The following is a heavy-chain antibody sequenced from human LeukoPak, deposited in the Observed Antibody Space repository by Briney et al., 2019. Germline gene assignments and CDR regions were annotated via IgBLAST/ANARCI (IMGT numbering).Heavy chain of an antibody. CDR3: ARGSLTYYDSSGYYYRAFDF. V-gene: IGHV4-31*03. D-gene: IGHD3-22*01. J-gene: IGHJ3*01. CDR1: GGSISSGGYY. Sequence: PSQTLSLTCTVSGGSISSGGYYWSWIRQHPGKGLEWIGYIYYSGSTYYNPSLKSRVTISVDTSKNQFSLKLSSVTAADTAVYYCARGSLTYYDSSGYYYRAFDFWGQGTMVTVSS. CDR2: IYYSGST.